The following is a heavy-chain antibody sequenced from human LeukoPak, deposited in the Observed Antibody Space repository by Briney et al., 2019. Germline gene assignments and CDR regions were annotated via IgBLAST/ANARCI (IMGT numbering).Heavy chain of an antibody. Sequence: ASVKVSCKASGYTFTSYAMHWVRQAPGQRLEWIGWINAGNGNTKYSQEFQGRVTITRDTSASTAYMELRSLRSDDTAVYYCARERASGSYYRFDPWGQGTLVTVSS. CDR3: ARERASGSYYRFDP. CDR1: GYTFTSYA. CDR2: INAGNGNT. D-gene: IGHD1-26*01. J-gene: IGHJ5*02. V-gene: IGHV1-3*01.